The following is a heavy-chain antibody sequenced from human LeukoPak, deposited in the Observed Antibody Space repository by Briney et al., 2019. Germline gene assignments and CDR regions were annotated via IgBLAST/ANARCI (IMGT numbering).Heavy chain of an antibody. D-gene: IGHD3-22*01. Sequence: GGSLRLSCAASGFTFSSYSMTWVRQAPGKGLEWVSSISSSSSYIYYADSVKGRFTISRDNAKNSLYLQMNSLRAEDTAVYYCARVGPYYYDSSGYGHCDYWGQGTLVTVSS. J-gene: IGHJ4*02. CDR2: ISSSSSYI. CDR3: ARVGPYYYDSSGYGHCDY. CDR1: GFTFSSYS. V-gene: IGHV3-21*01.